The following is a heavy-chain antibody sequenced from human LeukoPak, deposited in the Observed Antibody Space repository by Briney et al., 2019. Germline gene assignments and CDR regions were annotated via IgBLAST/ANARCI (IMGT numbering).Heavy chain of an antibody. V-gene: IGHV1-69*05. Sequence: SVNLSCTPSRVTFSSYAISCVRQAPGQGVEWMGGIITTFGTTNYAQKFQGRVTITTDESTSTAYMELSSLRSQDTALYYCASSLYYYDSSGYYYVDWFDPWGQGTLVTVSS. CDR3: ASSLYYYDSSGYYYVDWFDP. CDR2: IITTFGTT. D-gene: IGHD3-22*01. J-gene: IGHJ5*02. CDR1: RVTFSSYA.